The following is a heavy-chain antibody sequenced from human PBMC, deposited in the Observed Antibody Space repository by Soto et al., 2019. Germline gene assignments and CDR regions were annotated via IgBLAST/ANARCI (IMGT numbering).Heavy chain of an antibody. J-gene: IGHJ6*02. CDR2: IYHSGST. Sequence: SETLSLTCAVSGGSISSSNWWSWVRQPPGKGLEWIGEIYHSGSTNYNPSLKSRVTISVDKSKNQFSLKLSSVTAADTAVYYCASGYYDFWSGYLSYYYYGMDVWGQGTTVTVS. D-gene: IGHD3-3*01. CDR3: ASGYYDFWSGYLSYYYYGMDV. CDR1: GGSISSSNW. V-gene: IGHV4-4*02.